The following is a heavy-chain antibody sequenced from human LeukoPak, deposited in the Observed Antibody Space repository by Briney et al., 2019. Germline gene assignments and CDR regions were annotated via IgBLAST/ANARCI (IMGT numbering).Heavy chain of an antibody. CDR3: AKFKPRTGFDY. V-gene: IGHV4-39*01. CDR1: GGSITTTSFS. J-gene: IGHJ4*02. Sequence: SETLSLTCAVSGGSITTTSFSWARIRQPPGQDLEWIATISSSGEAYYHPSLMSRVTISIDTSKNLFSLDLTSVTAADTGLFYCAKFKPRTGFDYWGQGILVIVSS. D-gene: IGHD1-14*01. CDR2: ISSSGEA.